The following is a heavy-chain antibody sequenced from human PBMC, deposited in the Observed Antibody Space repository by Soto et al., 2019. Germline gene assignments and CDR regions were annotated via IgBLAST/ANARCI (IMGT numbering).Heavy chain of an antibody. J-gene: IGHJ4*02. CDR2: IYYSGST. CDR1: GGSISSSSYY. D-gene: IGHD3-22*01. CDR3: ARLDYYDSSGYYQVYYFDY. Sequence: PSETLSLTCTVSGGSISSSSYYWGWIRQPPGKGLGWIGSIYYSGSTYYNPSLKSRVTISVDTSKNQFSLKLSSVTAADTAVYYCARLDYYDSSGYYQVYYFDYWGQGTLVTVSS. V-gene: IGHV4-39*01.